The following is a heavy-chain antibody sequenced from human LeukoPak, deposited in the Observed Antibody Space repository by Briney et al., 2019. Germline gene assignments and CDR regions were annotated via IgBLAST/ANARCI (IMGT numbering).Heavy chain of an antibody. CDR2: ISSSTSTI. J-gene: IGHJ3*02. Sequence: PGGSLRLSCAASGLTFSNYRMNWVRQAPGKGLEWLSYISSSTSTIQYADSVKGRFTISRDNAKNSLYLQMNSLRDEDTAVYYCARDAQLRFLEWQSDAFDIWGQGTMVSVSS. V-gene: IGHV3-48*02. CDR3: ARDAQLRFLEWQSDAFDI. CDR1: GLTFSNYR. D-gene: IGHD3-3*01.